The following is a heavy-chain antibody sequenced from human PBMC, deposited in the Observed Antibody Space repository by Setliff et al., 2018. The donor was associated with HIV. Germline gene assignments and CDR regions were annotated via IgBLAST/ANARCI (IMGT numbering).Heavy chain of an antibody. D-gene: IGHD3-10*01. CDR3: AAPMYYFGIDAFDV. CDR1: GFSFTRSA. CDR2: IVVDSGNI. V-gene: IGHV1-58*02. J-gene: IGHJ3*01. Sequence: GASVKVSCKASGFSFTRSAMQWVRQARGQRLEWIGWIVVDSGNISYAQKFQERVTITRDMSTSTAYMELSSLRSEDTAVYYCAAPMYYFGIDAFDVWGQGTMVTVSS.